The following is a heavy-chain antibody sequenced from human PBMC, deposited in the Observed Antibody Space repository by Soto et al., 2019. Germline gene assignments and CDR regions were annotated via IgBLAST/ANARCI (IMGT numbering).Heavy chain of an antibody. CDR1: GGSISSSSYY. J-gene: IGHJ4*02. V-gene: IGHV4-39*07. CDR2: IYYSGST. D-gene: IGHD3-9*01. Sequence: PSETLSLTCTVSGGSISSSSYYWGWIRQPPGKGLEWIGSIYYSGSTYYNPSLKSRVTISVDTSKNQFSLKLSSVTAADTAVYHCARADDENLRGYYFDYWGQGILVTVSS. CDR3: ARADDENLRGYYFDY.